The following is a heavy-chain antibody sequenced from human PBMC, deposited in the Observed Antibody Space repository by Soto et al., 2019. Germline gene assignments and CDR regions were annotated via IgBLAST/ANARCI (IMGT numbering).Heavy chain of an antibody. CDR3: ARRYSSAFDI. CDR2: IHYSGST. V-gene: IGHV4-59*12. J-gene: IGHJ3*02. Sequence: SETLSLTCNVSGGSISSDYWSWIRQPPGEGLEWLGYIHYSGSTKYNPSLKSRVTMSLDTSKTQFSLKLISMTAADTAVYYCARRYSSAFDIWGQGTMVTVSS. CDR1: GGSISSDY. D-gene: IGHD6-13*01.